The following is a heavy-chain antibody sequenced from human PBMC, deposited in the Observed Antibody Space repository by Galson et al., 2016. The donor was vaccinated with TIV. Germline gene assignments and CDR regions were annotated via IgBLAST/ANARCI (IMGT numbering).Heavy chain of an antibody. J-gene: IGHJ2*01. CDR2: INPNSGGT. CDR3: ARAPTLIVATIYWYFDL. D-gene: IGHD5-12*01. V-gene: IGHV1-2*02. Sequence: SVKVSCKAFGYTFSDYYIHWVRQAPGQGLEWMGWINPNSGGTNYAQKFQGRVTMTRDTSISTAYMELSSLISDDTAMYFCARAPTLIVATIYWYFDLWGRGTLVAVSS. CDR1: GYTFSDYY.